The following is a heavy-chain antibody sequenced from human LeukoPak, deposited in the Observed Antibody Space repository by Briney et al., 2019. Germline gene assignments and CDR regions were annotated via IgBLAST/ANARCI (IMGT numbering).Heavy chain of an antibody. Sequence: SETLSLTCTVSGGSISSSSYYWGWIRQPPGKGLEWIGSIYHSGSTYYNPSLKSRVTISVDASKNQFSLKLSSVTAADTAVYYCARADYSSTWSHDYYYMDVWGKGTTVTVSS. V-gene: IGHV4-39*07. CDR2: IYHSGST. CDR3: ARADYSSTWSHDYYYMDV. D-gene: IGHD6-13*01. CDR1: GGSISSSSYY. J-gene: IGHJ6*03.